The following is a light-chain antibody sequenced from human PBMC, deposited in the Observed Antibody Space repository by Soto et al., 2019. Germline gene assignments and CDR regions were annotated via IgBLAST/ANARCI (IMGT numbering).Light chain of an antibody. CDR3: RQYGYSLGFA. CDR1: QSVSSNF. J-gene: IGKJ4*01. Sequence: EIVLTQSPGTLSLSPGERATLSCRASQSVSSNFLAWYQEKPGQAPRLLTYGASSRATGIPDRFSGSGSGTDFTLTISRLEPEDFAVYYCRQYGYSLGFAFGGGTKVEIK. V-gene: IGKV3-20*01. CDR2: GAS.